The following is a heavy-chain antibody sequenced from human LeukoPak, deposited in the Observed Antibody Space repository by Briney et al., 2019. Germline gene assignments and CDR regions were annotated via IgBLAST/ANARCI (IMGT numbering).Heavy chain of an antibody. CDR1: GYSISSGYY. V-gene: IGHV4-38-2*01. D-gene: IGHD3-10*01. CDR3: ARAGIGIRYYMDV. Sequence: SETLSLTCAVSGYSISSGYYWGWIRQPPGKGLEWIGNIYHSGSTYYNPSLRSRVTISVDTSKNQFSLKLTSVTAADTAVYYCARAGIGIRYYMDVWGKGTTVTVSS. J-gene: IGHJ6*03. CDR2: IYHSGST.